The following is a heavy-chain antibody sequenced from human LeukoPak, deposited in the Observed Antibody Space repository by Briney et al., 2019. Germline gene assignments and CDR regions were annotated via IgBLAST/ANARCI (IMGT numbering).Heavy chain of an antibody. V-gene: IGHV3-7*01. CDR3: ARNPAYDYSDY. CDR2: IKETGREL. CDR1: GFNFNDYW. D-gene: IGHD2-21*01. J-gene: IGHJ4*02. Sequence: PGRSLRLSCVASGFNFNDYWMSWVRQAPGKGLEWVANIKETGRELYYMDSVKGRFTISRDNTRNSLYLQMTSLRAEDTALYYCARNPAYDYSDYWGQGTLVTVSS.